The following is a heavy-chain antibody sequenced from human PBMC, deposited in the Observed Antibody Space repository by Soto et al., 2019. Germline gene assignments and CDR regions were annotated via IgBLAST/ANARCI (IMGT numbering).Heavy chain of an antibody. D-gene: IGHD3-10*01. CDR1: GFTFSSYA. J-gene: IGHJ4*02. V-gene: IGHV3-23*01. Sequence: EVQLLESGGGLVQPGGSLRLSCAASGFTFSSYAMSWVRQAPGKGLEWVSAISGSGGSTYYADSVKGRFTISRDNXKXXLYLQMNSLGAEDTAVYYCALPAVLWFGELSPFDYWGQGTLVTVSS. CDR3: ALPAVLWFGELSPFDY. CDR2: ISGSGGST.